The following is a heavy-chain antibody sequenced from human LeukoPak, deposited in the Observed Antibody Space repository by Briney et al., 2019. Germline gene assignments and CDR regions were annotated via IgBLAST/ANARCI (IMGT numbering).Heavy chain of an antibody. D-gene: IGHD1-14*01. J-gene: IGHJ5*02. CDR1: GYTFTSYY. CDR2: INPNSGGT. CDR3: ARELTIIRGLLNWFDP. V-gene: IGHV1-2*02. Sequence: ASVKVSCKASGYTFTSYYMHWVRQAPGQGLEWMGWINPNSGGTNYAQKFQGRVTMTRDTSISTAYMELSRLRSDDTAVYYCARELTIIRGLLNWFDPWGQGTLVTVSS.